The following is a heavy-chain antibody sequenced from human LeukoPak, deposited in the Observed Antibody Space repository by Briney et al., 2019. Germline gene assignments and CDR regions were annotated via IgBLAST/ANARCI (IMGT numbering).Heavy chain of an antibody. CDR1: GFTFSGFY. D-gene: IGHD1-1*01. CDR2: INPTDGST. Sequence: GASVKVSCKASGFTFSGFYIQWVRQAPGQGLEWVGIINPTDGSTKFARKFQGRVTMTGDTSTSIVYMELSSLTSEDTAVYYCARDSLRTVYNWNDEGRKNWFDPWGQGTLVTVSS. V-gene: IGHV1-46*01. J-gene: IGHJ5*02. CDR3: ARDSLRTVYNWNDEGRKNWFDP.